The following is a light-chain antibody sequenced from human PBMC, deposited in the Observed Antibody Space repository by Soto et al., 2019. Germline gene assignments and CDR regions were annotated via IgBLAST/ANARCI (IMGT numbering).Light chain of an antibody. CDR3: QQRSNWPPIT. J-gene: IGKJ5*01. CDR2: DAS. V-gene: IGKV3-11*01. CDR1: QSVTSY. Sequence: EIVLTQSPATLSLSPGERATLSCRASQSVTSYLAWYQQKPGQAPRLLIYDASHRATGIPARCSGSGSGTDFTLPISSLEPEDFAVYYCQQRSNWPPITFGQGTRLEI.